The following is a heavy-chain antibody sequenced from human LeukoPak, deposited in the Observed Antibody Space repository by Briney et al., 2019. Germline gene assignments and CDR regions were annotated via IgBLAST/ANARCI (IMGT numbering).Heavy chain of an antibody. V-gene: IGHV4-59*01. CDR1: GGSISSYY. J-gene: IGHJ6*03. D-gene: IGHD3-9*01. CDR2: IYYSGST. Sequence: SETLSLTCTVSGGSISSYYWSWIRQPPGKGLEWIGYIYYSGSTNYNPSLKSRVTISVDTSKNQFSLKLSSVTAADTAVYYCARLLRHFDWKYYYYYMDVWGKGTTVTVSS. CDR3: ARLLRHFDWKYYYYYMDV.